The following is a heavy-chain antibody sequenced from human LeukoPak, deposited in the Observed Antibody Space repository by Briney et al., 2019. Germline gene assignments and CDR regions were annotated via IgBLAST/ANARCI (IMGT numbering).Heavy chain of an antibody. CDR1: GGSFSGYY. Sequence: SETLSLTCAVYGGSFSGYYWSWIRQPPGKGLEWIGEINHSGSTNYNPSLKSRVTISVDTSKNQFSLKLSSVTAADTAVYYCARSGRDFWSGQPKYYDIMKLPYWGQGTLVTVSS. J-gene: IGHJ4*02. V-gene: IGHV4-34*01. CDR3: ARSGRDFWSGQPKYYDIMKLPY. D-gene: IGHD3-3*01. CDR2: INHSGST.